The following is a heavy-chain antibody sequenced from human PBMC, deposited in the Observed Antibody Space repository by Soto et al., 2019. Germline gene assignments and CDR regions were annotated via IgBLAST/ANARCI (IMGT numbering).Heavy chain of an antibody. CDR1: GYTFTGYY. V-gene: IGHV1-2*02. J-gene: IGHJ6*02. CDR3: ARDRCSGGSCDYYGMDV. CDR2: INPNSGGT. D-gene: IGHD2-15*01. Sequence: ASVKVSCKASGYTFTGYYMHWVRQAPGQGLEWMGWINPNSGGTNYAQKFQGRVTMTRDTSISTAYMELSRLRSDDTAVYYCARDRCSGGSCDYYGMDVWGQGTTVTVSS.